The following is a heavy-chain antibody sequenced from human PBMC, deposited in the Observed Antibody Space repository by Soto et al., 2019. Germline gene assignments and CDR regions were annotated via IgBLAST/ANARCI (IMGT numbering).Heavy chain of an antibody. J-gene: IGHJ5*02. CDR3: ARKDKSGYFNWFDP. D-gene: IGHD3-22*01. Sequence: GESLKISCRTSGYRFTSYWIAWVRQMPGKGLEWMGIIFPSDSDTRFSPSFQGQVTISADRSTSTVFLQWASLKASDTAVYFCARKDKSGYFNWFDPWGQGTLVTVSS. CDR1: GYRFTSYW. V-gene: IGHV5-51*01. CDR2: IFPSDSDT.